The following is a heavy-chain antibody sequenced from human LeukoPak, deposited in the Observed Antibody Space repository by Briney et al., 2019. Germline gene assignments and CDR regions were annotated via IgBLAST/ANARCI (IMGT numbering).Heavy chain of an antibody. J-gene: IGHJ6*02. CDR2: IYYSGST. CDR3: ARVSGRPLYYYGMDV. V-gene: IGHV4-30-4*01. D-gene: IGHD3-10*01. Sequence: SETLSLTCTVSGGSISSSSYYWSWIRQPPGKGLEWIGYIYYSGSTYYNPSLKSRVTISVDTSKNQFSLKLSSVTAADTAVYYCARVSGRPLYYYGMDVWGQGTTVTVSS. CDR1: GGSISSSSYY.